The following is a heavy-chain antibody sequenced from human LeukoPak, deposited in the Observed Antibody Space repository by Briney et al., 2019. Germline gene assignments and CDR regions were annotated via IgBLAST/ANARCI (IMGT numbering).Heavy chain of an antibody. CDR3: ASAYYDILTGYFDY. V-gene: IGHV4-38-2*02. Sequence: PSETLSLTRTVSGGSISSYYWGWIRQPPGKGLEWIGSIYHSGSTYYNPSLKSRVTISVDTSKNQFSLKLSSVTAADTAVYYCASAYYDILTGYFDYWGQGTLVTVSS. CDR2: IYHSGST. J-gene: IGHJ4*02. D-gene: IGHD3-9*01. CDR1: GGSISSYY.